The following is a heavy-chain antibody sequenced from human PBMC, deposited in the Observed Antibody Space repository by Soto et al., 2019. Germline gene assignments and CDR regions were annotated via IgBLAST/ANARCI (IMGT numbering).Heavy chain of an antibody. CDR3: ARDPMGSSSWYGWWFDP. V-gene: IGHV3-30-3*01. J-gene: IGHJ5*02. Sequence: HPGGSLRLSCAASGFTFSSYAMHWVRQAPGKGLEWVAAISHDGSKRYYADSVKDRFTISRDKSKRTLYLQMNSLTTEDTAVYYCARDPMGSSSWYGWWFDPWGQGTLVTVSS. CDR1: GFTFSSYA. D-gene: IGHD6-13*01. CDR2: ISHDGSKR.